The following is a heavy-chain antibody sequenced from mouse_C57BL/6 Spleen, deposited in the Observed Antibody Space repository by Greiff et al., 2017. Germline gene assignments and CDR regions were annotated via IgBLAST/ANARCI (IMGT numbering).Heavy chain of an antibody. Sequence: QVQLQQPGAELVRPGASVKLSCKASGYTFTSDWMHWVKQRPKQGLEWIGKIDPADSDTHYNQKFKDKATLTVDKSSSTAYMQLSSLTSEDSAVYYCATSNYVNGFAYWGQGTLVTVSA. D-gene: IGHD2-1*01. CDR3: ATSNYVNGFAY. V-gene: IGHV1-52*01. CDR1: GYTFTSDW. J-gene: IGHJ3*01. CDR2: IDPADSDT.